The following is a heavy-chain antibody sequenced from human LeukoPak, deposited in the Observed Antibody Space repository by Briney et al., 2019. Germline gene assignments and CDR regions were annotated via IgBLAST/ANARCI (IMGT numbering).Heavy chain of an antibody. CDR1: GGTFSSYA. D-gene: IGHD3-22*01. CDR2: IIPIFGTA. J-gene: IGHJ4*02. Sequence: GASVKVSCKASGGTFSSYAISWVRQAPGQGLEWMGGIIPIFGTANYAQKFQGRVTMTTDTSTSTAYMELRSLRSDDTAVYYCARDPIHYYDSSGPYFDYWGQGTLVTVSS. V-gene: IGHV1-69*05. CDR3: ARDPIHYYDSSGPYFDY.